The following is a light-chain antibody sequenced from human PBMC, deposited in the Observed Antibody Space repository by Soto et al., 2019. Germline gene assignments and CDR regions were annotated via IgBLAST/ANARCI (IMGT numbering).Light chain of an antibody. V-gene: IGLV6-57*04. Sequence: NFMLTQPHSVSESPGTTVTISCTRSSGLIGSDYVQWYQQRPGSAPTTVIYEDNRRASGVPDRFSGSIDYSSNSASLTISGLKTEDEADYYCQSYDSSTVVFGGGTKVTVL. CDR3: QSYDSSTVV. CDR1: SGLIGSDY. CDR2: EDN. J-gene: IGLJ2*01.